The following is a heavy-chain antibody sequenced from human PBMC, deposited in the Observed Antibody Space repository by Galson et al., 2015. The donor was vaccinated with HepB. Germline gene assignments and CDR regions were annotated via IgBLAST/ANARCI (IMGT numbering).Heavy chain of an antibody. J-gene: IGHJ6*02. CDR1: GFTFSSYA. CDR2: ISSTSRST. D-gene: IGHD6-13*01. Sequence: SLRLSCAASGFTFSSYAMSWVHQAPGKGLEWVSGISSTSRSTYYADSVKGRFTISRDNSKNTLFLQMNSLRADDTAVYYCAKVAAATGTVYYYGMDVWGQGTTVTVSS. V-gene: IGHV3-23*01. CDR3: AKVAAATGTVYYYGMDV.